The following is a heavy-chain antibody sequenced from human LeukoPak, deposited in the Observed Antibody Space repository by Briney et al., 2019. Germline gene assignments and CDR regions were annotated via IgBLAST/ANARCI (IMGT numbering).Heavy chain of an antibody. CDR1: GYTFTSYG. Sequence: GASVKVSCKASGYTFTSYGIRWVRQAPGQGLEWMGWISAYNGNTNYAQKLQGRVTMTTDTSTSTAYMELRSLRSDDTAVYYCARDRLPYCSSTSCIYFDYWGQGTLVTVSS. CDR3: ARDRLPYCSSTSCIYFDY. J-gene: IGHJ4*02. CDR2: ISAYNGNT. D-gene: IGHD2-2*01. V-gene: IGHV1-18*04.